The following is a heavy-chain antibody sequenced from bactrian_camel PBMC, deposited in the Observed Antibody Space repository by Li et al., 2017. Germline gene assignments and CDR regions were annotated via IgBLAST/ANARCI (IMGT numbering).Heavy chain of an antibody. CDR3: AVYDAYAGKCSFREDFYDY. CDR1: RYTFTSDC. D-gene: IGHD4*01. Sequence: QLVESGGGSVQAGGSLRLSCKMSRYTFTSDCMGWFRQAPGKSREGVAHVAKSGRSDYAHSVKGRFTISKDNAEKTVVLRMNSLNPEDTAVYTCAVYDAYAGKCSFREDFYDYWGPGTQVTVS. J-gene: IGHJ4*01. CDR2: VAKSGRS. V-gene: IGHV3S53*01.